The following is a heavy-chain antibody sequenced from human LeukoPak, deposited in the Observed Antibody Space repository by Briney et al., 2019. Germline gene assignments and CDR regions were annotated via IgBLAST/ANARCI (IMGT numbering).Heavy chain of an antibody. V-gene: IGHV1-18*01. D-gene: IGHD1-26*01. CDR3: ARDNSVGDYAWWFDP. J-gene: IGHJ5*02. CDR1: GYTFTSYG. CDR2: ISAYNGNT. Sequence: ASVKVSCKASGYTFTSYGISWVRQAPGQGLEWMGWISAYNGNTNYAQKLQGRVTMTTDTSTSTDYMELSSLRSEDTAVYYCARDNSVGDYAWWFDPWGQGTLVTVSS.